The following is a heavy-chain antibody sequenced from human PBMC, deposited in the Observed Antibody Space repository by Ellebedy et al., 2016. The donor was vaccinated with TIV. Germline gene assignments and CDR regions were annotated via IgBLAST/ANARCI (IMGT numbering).Heavy chain of an antibody. CDR2: IYSGGNT. V-gene: IGHV3-66*01. CDR1: GFTVSYNY. J-gene: IGHJ4*02. D-gene: IGHD2-8*01. Sequence: GESLKISCAASGFTVSYNYMSWFRPAPGKGLDWVSLIYSGGNTHYADSVKGRFTITRDSSDNTVYLQMNSLRVEDTAVYYCATGYAQNGQWGQGTLVTVSS. CDR3: ATGYAQNGQ.